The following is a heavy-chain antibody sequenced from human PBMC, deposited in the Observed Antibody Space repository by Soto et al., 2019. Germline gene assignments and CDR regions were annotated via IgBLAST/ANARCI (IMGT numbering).Heavy chain of an antibody. J-gene: IGHJ4*02. CDR3: ASLISRIVVPSQLLFDY. D-gene: IGHD3-22*01. Sequence: SETLSLTCAVSGYSITSGYYWGWIRQPPGKGLEWIGTIYHSGSTYYNPSLKSRVTISVDTSKNQFSLKLSSVTAADTAVYYCASLISRIVVPSQLLFDYWGQGTLVTVSS. CDR1: GYSITSGYY. V-gene: IGHV4-38-2*01. CDR2: IYHSGST.